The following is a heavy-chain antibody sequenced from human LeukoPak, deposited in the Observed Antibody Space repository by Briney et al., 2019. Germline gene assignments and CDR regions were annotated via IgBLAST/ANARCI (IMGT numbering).Heavy chain of an antibody. D-gene: IGHD2-2*01. V-gene: IGHV4-59*01. CDR1: GGSISSYY. Sequence: SETLSLTCTVSGGSISSYYWSWIRQPPGKGLEWIGYIYYSGSTNYNPSLKSRVTISVDTSKNQFSLKLSSVTVADTAVYYCARILVRNYYYYYYMDVWGKGTTVTVSS. CDR3: ARILVRNYYYYYYMDV. CDR2: IYYSGST. J-gene: IGHJ6*03.